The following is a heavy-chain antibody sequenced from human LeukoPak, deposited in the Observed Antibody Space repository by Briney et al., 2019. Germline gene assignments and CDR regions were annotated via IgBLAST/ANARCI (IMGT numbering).Heavy chain of an antibody. CDR3: AKDGHSSGWYPGWFDP. CDR2: ISGSGGST. CDR1: GFTFSSYA. J-gene: IGHJ5*02. D-gene: IGHD6-19*01. V-gene: IGHV3-23*01. Sequence: GGSLRLSCAASGFTFSSYAMSWVRQAPGKGLEWVSAISGSGGSTFYADSVKGRFTISRDNSKNTLCLQMNSLRAEDTAVYYCAKDGHSSGWYPGWFDPWGQGTLVTVSS.